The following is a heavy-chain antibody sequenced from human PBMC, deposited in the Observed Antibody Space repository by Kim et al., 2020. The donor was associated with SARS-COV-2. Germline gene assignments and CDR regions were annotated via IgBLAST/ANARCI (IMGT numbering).Heavy chain of an antibody. Sequence: SLNGRFTISRDNAKNSLYLQRNSLRVEDTAVYYCARDPGNSGSYLTPFDYWGQGTLVTVSS. CDR3: ARDPGNSGSYLTPFDY. J-gene: IGHJ4*02. V-gene: IGHV3-21*01. D-gene: IGHD1-26*01.